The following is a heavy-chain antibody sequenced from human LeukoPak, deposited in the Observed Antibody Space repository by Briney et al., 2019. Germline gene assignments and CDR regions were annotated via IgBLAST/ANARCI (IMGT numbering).Heavy chain of an antibody. CDR2: IRYDGSNK. D-gene: IGHD6-19*01. Sequence: QSGGPLRLSCAASGFTFSSYGMHWVRQAPGKGLEGVAFIRYDGSNKYYADSVKGRFTISRDNSKNTLYLQMNSLRAEDTAVYYCAKETWTAVAGDCWGQGTLVTVSS. J-gene: IGHJ4*02. CDR3: AKETWTAVAGDC. CDR1: GFTFSSYG. V-gene: IGHV3-30*02.